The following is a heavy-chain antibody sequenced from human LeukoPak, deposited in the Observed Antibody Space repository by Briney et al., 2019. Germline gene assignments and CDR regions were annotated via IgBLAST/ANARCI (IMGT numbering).Heavy chain of an antibody. CDR3: AKDRSYGDYFYYGMDV. J-gene: IGHJ6*02. Sequence: GGSLRLSCAASGFTFSSYAMSWVRQAPGKGLEWVSTNSGSGRTTYYADSVRGRFTISRDKSKSTLYLQMNSLRAEDTAVYCCAKDRSYGDYFYYGMDVWGQGTTVTVSS. V-gene: IGHV3-23*01. CDR2: NSGSGRTT. D-gene: IGHD4-17*01. CDR1: GFTFSSYA.